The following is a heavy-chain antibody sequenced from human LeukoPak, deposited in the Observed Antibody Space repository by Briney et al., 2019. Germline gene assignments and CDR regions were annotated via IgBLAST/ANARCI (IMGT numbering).Heavy chain of an antibody. Sequence: ASVKVSCKASGYTFTRYGISWVRQAPGQGLQWLGWISASNGNTNYARKFRDRVTMSTDTSTGTAYLDVRSLTSDDTAVYYCARDWGYSSSSGLLIAHDAFDIWGQGTMVTVSS. CDR2: ISASNGNT. V-gene: IGHV1-18*01. J-gene: IGHJ3*02. D-gene: IGHD6-6*01. CDR3: ARDWGYSSSSGLLIAHDAFDI. CDR1: GYTFTRYG.